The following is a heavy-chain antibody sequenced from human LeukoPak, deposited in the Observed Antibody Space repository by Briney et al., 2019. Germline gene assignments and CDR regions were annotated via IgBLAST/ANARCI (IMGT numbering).Heavy chain of an antibody. J-gene: IGHJ6*02. CDR3: ARDLGYDFWSGYRTSNYYYGMDV. CDR2: IIPIFGIA. V-gene: IGHV1-69*04. Sequence: ASVKVSCKASGGTFSSYAISWVRQAPGQGLEWMGRIIPIFGIANYAQKFQGRVTITADKSTSTAYMELSSLRSEDTAVYYCARDLGYDFWSGYRTSNYYYGMDVWGQGTTVTVSS. CDR1: GGTFSSYA. D-gene: IGHD3-3*01.